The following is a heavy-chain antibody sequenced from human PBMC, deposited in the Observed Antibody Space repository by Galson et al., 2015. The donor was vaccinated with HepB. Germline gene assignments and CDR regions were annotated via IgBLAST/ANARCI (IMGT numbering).Heavy chain of an antibody. V-gene: IGHV3-66*02. CDR1: GFTVSSNY. Sequence: SLRLSCAASGFTVSSNYMSWVRQAPGKGLEWVSVIYSGGSTYYADSVKGRFTISRDNSKNTLYLQMNSLRAEDTAVYYCARDSIAAAAGRAFDIWGQGTMVTVSS. D-gene: IGHD6-13*01. J-gene: IGHJ3*02. CDR3: ARDSIAAAAGRAFDI. CDR2: IYSGGST.